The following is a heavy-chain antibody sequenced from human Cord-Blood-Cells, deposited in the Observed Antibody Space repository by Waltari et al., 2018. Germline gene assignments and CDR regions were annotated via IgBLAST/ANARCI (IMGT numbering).Heavy chain of an antibody. Sequence: EVQLVESGGGLVKPGGSLRLSCAASGFTFSSYSMNWVRQAPGKGLEWVSSISSSSYIYYADSVKGRFTISRDNTKNSLYLQMNSLRAEDTAVYYCARDPHHWNYVSWGQGTLVTVSS. J-gene: IGHJ5*02. V-gene: IGHV3-21*01. CDR3: ARDPHHWNYVS. D-gene: IGHD1-7*01. CDR1: GFTFSSYS. CDR2: ISSSSYI.